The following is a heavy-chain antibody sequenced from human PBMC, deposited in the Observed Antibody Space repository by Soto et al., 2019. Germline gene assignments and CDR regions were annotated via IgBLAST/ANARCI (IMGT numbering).Heavy chain of an antibody. CDR1: GYRFTIYL. CDR3: ARHRIAVAALGMDV. CDR2: IDPSDSYT. Sequence: GESLTISCEGSGYRFTIYLISWVRQLPGKGLEWMGRIDPSDSYTNYSPSFQGHVTISADKSISTAYLQWSSLKASDTAMYYCARHRIAVAALGMDVWGQGTTVTVSS. J-gene: IGHJ6*02. D-gene: IGHD6-19*01. V-gene: IGHV5-10-1*01.